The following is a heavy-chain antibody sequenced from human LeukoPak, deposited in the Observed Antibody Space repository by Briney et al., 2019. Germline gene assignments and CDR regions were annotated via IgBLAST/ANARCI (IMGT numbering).Heavy chain of an antibody. Sequence: GESLKISCKGSGYSFTSYWIGWVRQPPGKGLEWMGIIYPGDSDTKYSPSFQGLVTISADKSISTAYLQLTSLKASDTAMYYCARQIDFSTSSEVYWGQGTLVTVSS. CDR3: ARQIDFSTSSEVY. CDR2: IYPGDSDT. CDR1: GYSFTSYW. V-gene: IGHV5-51*01. D-gene: IGHD6-6*01. J-gene: IGHJ4*02.